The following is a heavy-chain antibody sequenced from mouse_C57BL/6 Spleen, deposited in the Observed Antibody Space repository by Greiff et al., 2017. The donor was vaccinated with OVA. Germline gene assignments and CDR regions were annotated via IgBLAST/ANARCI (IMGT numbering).Heavy chain of an antibody. J-gene: IGHJ1*03. CDR1: GYAFSSYW. CDR3: ARGVFPRYFDV. V-gene: IGHV1-80*01. Sequence: VQLQHSGAELVKPGASVKISCKASGYAFSSYWMNWVKQRPGKGLEWIGQIYPGDGDTNYNGKFKGKATLTADKSSSTAYMQLSSLTSEDSAVYFCARGVFPRYFDVWGTGTTVTVSS. CDR2: IYPGDGDT.